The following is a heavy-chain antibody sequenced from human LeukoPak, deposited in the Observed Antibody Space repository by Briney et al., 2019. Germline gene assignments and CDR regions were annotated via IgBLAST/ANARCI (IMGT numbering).Heavy chain of an antibody. V-gene: IGHV3-30*18. J-gene: IGHJ5*02. D-gene: IGHD6-13*01. CDR1: GFAFSSYG. CDR3: AKDLKMSGIAAARNWFDP. Sequence: GRSLRLSCAASGFAFSSYGMHWVRQAPGKGLEWVAVISYDGSNKYYADSVKGRFTISRDNSKNTLYLQMNSLRAEDTAVYYCAKDLKMSGIAAARNWFDPWGQGTLVTVSS. CDR2: ISYDGSNK.